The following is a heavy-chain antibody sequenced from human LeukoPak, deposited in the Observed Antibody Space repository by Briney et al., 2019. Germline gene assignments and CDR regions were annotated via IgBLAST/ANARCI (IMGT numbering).Heavy chain of an antibody. CDR1: GYSFANYW. CDR2: IYPGDCDT. J-gene: IGHJ4*02. Sequence: GESLKISCKGSGYSFANYWIGWARQMLGKGLEWMGIIYPGDCDTKYSPSFQGQVTISADKSISTAYLQWSSLKASDTAMYFCARLGTNFPFGYWGQGALVTVSS. CDR3: ARLGTNFPFGY. D-gene: IGHD4/OR15-4a*01. V-gene: IGHV5-51*01.